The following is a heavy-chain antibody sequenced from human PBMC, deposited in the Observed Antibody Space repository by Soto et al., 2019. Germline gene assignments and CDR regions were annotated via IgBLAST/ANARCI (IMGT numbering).Heavy chain of an antibody. CDR2: ISYDGSDK. CDR1: GFPFTSYG. CDR3: VGGQYYFDY. D-gene: IGHD3-10*01. J-gene: IGHJ4*02. V-gene: IGHV3-30*03. Sequence: QVQLVESGEGVVRPGRSLRLFCAASGFPFTSYGMHWVREGPDKGLEWVAIISYDGSDKYYADSVKGRFTISRDNSKNTLYLQMNSLRPEDTALYYCVGGQYYFDYRGQGTLVIVSS.